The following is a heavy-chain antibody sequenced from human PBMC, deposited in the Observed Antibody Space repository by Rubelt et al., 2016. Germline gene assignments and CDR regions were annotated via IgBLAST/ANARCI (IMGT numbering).Heavy chain of an antibody. J-gene: IGHJ4*02. Sequence: GGGLVQPGGSLRLSCAASGFTVSSNYMSWVRQAPGKGLEWVSLIYSGGATYYADSVKGRFTISRDNSENTLYLQMNNLGAEDTAVYYCARVHHFCSNGVCFKGYFDFWGQGTLVTVSS. CDR1: GFTVSSNY. D-gene: IGHD2-8*01. CDR2: IYSGGAT. CDR3: ARVHHFCSNGVCFKGYFDF. V-gene: IGHV3-66*01.